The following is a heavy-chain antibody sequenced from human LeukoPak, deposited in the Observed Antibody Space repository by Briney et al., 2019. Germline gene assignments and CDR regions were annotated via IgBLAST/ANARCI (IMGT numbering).Heavy chain of an antibody. CDR1: GFTFSSYA. CDR3: ARDLGDYGGY. J-gene: IGHJ4*02. V-gene: IGHV3-30-3*01. Sequence: GGSLRLSCAASGFTFSSYAMHWVRQAPGKGLEWVAVISYDGSNKYYADSVKGRFTISRDNSKNTLYLQMNSLRAEDTAVCYCARDLGDYGGYWGQGTLVTVSS. CDR2: ISYDGSNK. D-gene: IGHD4-17*01.